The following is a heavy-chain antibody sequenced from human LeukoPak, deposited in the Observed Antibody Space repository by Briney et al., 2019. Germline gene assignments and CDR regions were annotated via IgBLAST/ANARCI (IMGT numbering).Heavy chain of an antibody. CDR3: ARAPPDFWSGYSLDC. J-gene: IGHJ4*02. CDR2: INPNGGGT. D-gene: IGHD3-3*01. CDR1: GYTSTGYN. Sequence: GASLKVSSKAPGYTSTGYNMHSVRHAPGQGLECMGWINPNGGGTNYAQKFQGRVTMTRDTSISTAYMEMSRLRSDDTAAYYCARAPPDFWSGYSLDCWGQGTLVTVSS. V-gene: IGHV1-2*02.